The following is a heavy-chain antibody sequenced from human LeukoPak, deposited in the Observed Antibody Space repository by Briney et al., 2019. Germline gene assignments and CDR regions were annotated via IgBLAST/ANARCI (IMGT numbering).Heavy chain of an antibody. CDR3: ARELKVTRIDY. V-gene: IGHV3-11*01. D-gene: IGHD2-21*02. CDR2: ISSSGSTI. CDR1: GFTFSDYY. Sequence: GGSLRLSCAASGFTFSDYYMSWIRQAPGKGLEWVSYISSSGSTIYYADSVKGQFTISRDNAKNSLYLQMNSLRAEDTAVYYCARELKVTRIDYWGQGTLVTVSS. J-gene: IGHJ4*02.